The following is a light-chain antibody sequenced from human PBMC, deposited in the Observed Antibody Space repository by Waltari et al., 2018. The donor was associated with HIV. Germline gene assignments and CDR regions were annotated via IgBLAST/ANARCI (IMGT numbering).Light chain of an antibody. CDR2: KDT. Sequence: SNELPQPPSVSVSPGQTARITCSGDALANHYTSWFPQKPGQAPVLVIYKDTERPSGIPERFSGSRSGTTVKLTISGVQAEDEADYYCQSGGSSGSWVFGGGTKLTVL. CDR1: ALANHY. CDR3: QSGGSSGSWV. J-gene: IGLJ3*02. V-gene: IGLV3-25*03.